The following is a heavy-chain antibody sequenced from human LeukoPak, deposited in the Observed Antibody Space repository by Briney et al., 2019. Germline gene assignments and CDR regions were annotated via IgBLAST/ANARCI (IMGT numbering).Heavy chain of an antibody. V-gene: IGHV4-39*01. CDR2: IYYSGST. D-gene: IGHD1-26*01. J-gene: IGHJ4*02. CDR3: ARTSEVGADY. Sequence: PSETLSLTCTVSGGSISSSSYYWGWIRQPPGKGLEWIGSIYYSGSTYYNPSLKSRVTISVDTSKNQFSLKLSSVTAADTAVCYCARTSEVGADYWGQGTLVTVSS. CDR1: GGSISSSSYY.